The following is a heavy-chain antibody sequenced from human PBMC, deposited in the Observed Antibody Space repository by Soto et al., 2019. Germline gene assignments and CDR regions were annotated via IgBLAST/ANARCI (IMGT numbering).Heavy chain of an antibody. D-gene: IGHD2-2*02. CDR3: AKGSAAIYSNVDF. V-gene: IGHV3-23*01. Sequence: PGGSLRLSCVASGFTLSSYAMTWVRQAPGKGLEWVAVMSGNGGSTYYAESAKGRFTISRDNSKNTLYLQMNSLRAEDTAVYYCAKGSAAIYSNVDFWGQGTLVTVSS. CDR1: GFTLSSYA. J-gene: IGHJ4*02. CDR2: MSGNGGST.